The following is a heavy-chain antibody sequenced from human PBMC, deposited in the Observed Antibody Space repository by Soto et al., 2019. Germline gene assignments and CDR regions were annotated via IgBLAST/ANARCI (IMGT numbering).Heavy chain of an antibody. CDR1: GGSISSGDYY. Sequence: QVQLQESGPGLVKPSQTLSLTCTVSGGSISSGDYYWSWIRQPPGKGLEWIGYIYYSGSTYYNPSIKMRVTIAVDTYKKQFSLKLRSVTAADTAVYYCARGQYDYVWGSYRSHFDYWGQGTLVTVSS. J-gene: IGHJ4*02. D-gene: IGHD3-16*02. V-gene: IGHV4-30-4*01. CDR2: IYYSGST. CDR3: ARGQYDYVWGSYRSHFDY.